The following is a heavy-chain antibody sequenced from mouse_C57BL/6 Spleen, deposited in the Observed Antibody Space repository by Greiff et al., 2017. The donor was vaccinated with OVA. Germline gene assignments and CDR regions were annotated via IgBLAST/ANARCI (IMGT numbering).Heavy chain of an antibody. J-gene: IGHJ2*01. V-gene: IGHV5-9-1*02. CDR2: ISSGGDYI. Sequence: EVMLVESGEGLVKPGGSLKLSCAASGFTFSGYALSWVRQTPEKRLEWVAYISSGGDYIYYADTVKVRFTISRDNARNPLYLQMSSLKYEETAMYYCTREGGLGDFDYWGQGTTLTVSA. D-gene: IGHD2-4*01. CDR3: TREGGLGDFDY. CDR1: GFTFSGYA.